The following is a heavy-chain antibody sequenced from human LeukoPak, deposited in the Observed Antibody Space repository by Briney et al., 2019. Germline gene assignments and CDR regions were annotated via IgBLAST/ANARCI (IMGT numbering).Heavy chain of an antibody. CDR3: AKVAKYYYGSETYYFFEH. CDR1: GFTFSSYW. CDR2: IKQDGTEK. Sequence: GGSLRLSCVASGFTFSSYWMGWVRQAPGKGREWVANIKQDGTEKYYVDSVKGRFTISRDNAKNSLYLQMNSLRVEDTAVYYCAKVAKYYYGSETYYFFEHWGQGTPVTASS. V-gene: IGHV3-7*01. D-gene: IGHD3-10*01. J-gene: IGHJ4*02.